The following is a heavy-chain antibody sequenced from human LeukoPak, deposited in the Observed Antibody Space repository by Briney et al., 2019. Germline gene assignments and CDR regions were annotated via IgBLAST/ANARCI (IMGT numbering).Heavy chain of an antibody. D-gene: IGHD2-15*01. Sequence: GASVKVSCKASGYTFTSYDINWVRQATGQGLEWMGWMNPNSGNTGYAQKFQGRVTMTRNTSIGTAYMELSSLRSEDTAVYYCARARGYCSGGSCYLFDYWGQGTLVTVSS. CDR1: GYTFTSYD. J-gene: IGHJ4*02. CDR2: MNPNSGNT. V-gene: IGHV1-8*01. CDR3: ARARGYCSGGSCYLFDY.